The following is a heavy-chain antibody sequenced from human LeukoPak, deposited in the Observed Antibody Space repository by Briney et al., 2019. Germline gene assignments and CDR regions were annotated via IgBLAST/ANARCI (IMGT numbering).Heavy chain of an antibody. CDR1: GYTFTGYY. CDR3: ARVMGGSVIAAFDI. J-gene: IGHJ3*02. D-gene: IGHD3-22*01. Sequence: GASVKVSCKASGYTFTGYYMHWVRQAPGQGLEWMGWINPNSGGTNYAQKFQGRVTMTRDTSISTAYMELSRLRSDDTAVYYCARVMGGSVIAAFDIWGQGTMVTVSS. V-gene: IGHV1-2*02. CDR2: INPNSGGT.